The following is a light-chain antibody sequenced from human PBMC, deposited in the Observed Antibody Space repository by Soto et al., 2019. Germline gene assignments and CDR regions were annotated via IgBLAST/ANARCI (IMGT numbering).Light chain of an antibody. CDR1: QSAISN. V-gene: IGKV3-20*01. CDR3: QQYGSSPLT. Sequence: EIVMTQSPATLSVSPGERVTLSCRASQSAISNLAWYQQKPGQTPRLLIYGASSRATGIPDRFSGSGSGTDFTRTISRLEPEDFAVYYCQQYGSSPLTFGGGTKVEIK. J-gene: IGKJ4*01. CDR2: GAS.